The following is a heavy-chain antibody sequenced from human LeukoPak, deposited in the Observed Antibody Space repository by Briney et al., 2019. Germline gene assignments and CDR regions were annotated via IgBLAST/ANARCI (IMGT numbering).Heavy chain of an antibody. Sequence: PGGSLRLSCAASGFTFSSYSMNWVRQAPGKGLEWVSSISSSSSYIYYADSVKGRFTISRDNAKNSLYLQMNSLRAEDTAVYYCARDRRSGGITIFGVVTGGFDPWGQGTPVTVSS. CDR3: ARDRRSGGITIFGVVTGGFDP. J-gene: IGHJ5*02. D-gene: IGHD3-3*01. V-gene: IGHV3-21*01. CDR2: ISSSSSYI. CDR1: GFTFSSYS.